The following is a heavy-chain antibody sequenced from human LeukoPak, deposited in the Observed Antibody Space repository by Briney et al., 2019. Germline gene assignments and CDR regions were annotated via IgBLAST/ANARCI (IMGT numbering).Heavy chain of an antibody. CDR2: VYYTGNT. Sequence: SETLSLTCTVSGDTISSYYWSWIRQHPGKGLEWIGYVYYTGNTNYNPSLKSRVTISVDTSRNQFSLKLSSVTAADTAVYYCANSTIASSGYFDYWGQGTLVTVSS. V-gene: IGHV4-59*08. CDR3: ANSTIASSGYFDY. D-gene: IGHD3-22*01. J-gene: IGHJ4*02. CDR1: GDTISSYY.